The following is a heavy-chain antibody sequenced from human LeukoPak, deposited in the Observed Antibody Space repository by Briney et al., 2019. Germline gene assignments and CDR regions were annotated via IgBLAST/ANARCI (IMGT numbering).Heavy chain of an antibody. D-gene: IGHD5-12*01. CDR3: ARGDDYKSTLFDY. Sequence: SETLSLTCTVSGGSISSYYWSWIRQPPGRRLEWIGYIYFSGKTNYNPSLKSRVTISIDTSKNQFSLKLTSATAADTAVYYCARGDDYKSTLFDYWGQGTLVTVSS. CDR1: GGSISSYY. V-gene: IGHV4-59*01. CDR2: IYFSGKT. J-gene: IGHJ4*02.